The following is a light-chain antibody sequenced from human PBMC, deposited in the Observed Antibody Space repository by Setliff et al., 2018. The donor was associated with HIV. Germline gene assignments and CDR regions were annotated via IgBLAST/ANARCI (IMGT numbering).Light chain of an antibody. J-gene: IGLJ2*01. CDR1: SSNIGNNF. CDR2: DNN. CDR3: GTWDSSLSAGV. Sequence: QSALTQPPSVSAAPGQKVTISCSGSSSNIGNNFVSWYQQLPGTAPKLLIYDNNKRPSGIPDRFSGSKPGTSATLGITGLQTGDEADYYCGTWDSSLSAGVFGGGTKGTVL. V-gene: IGLV1-51*01.